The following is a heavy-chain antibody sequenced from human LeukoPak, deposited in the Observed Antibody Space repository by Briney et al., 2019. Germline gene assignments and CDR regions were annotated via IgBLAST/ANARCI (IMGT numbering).Heavy chain of an antibody. Sequence: GGSLRLSCAASGFTFSSYGMHWVRQAPGKGLEWVAVISYDGSNKYYADSVKGRFTISRDNSKNTLYLQMNSLRAEDTAVYYCARTPTTVTIYFDYWGQGTLVTVSS. CDR3: ARTPTTVTIYFDY. J-gene: IGHJ4*02. V-gene: IGHV3-30*19. CDR1: GFTFSSYG. CDR2: ISYDGSNK. D-gene: IGHD4-17*01.